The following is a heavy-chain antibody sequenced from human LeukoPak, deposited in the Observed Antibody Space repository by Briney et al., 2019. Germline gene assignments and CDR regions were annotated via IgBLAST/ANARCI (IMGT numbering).Heavy chain of an antibody. CDR2: ISSGGSTI. J-gene: IGHJ4*02. D-gene: IGHD6-19*01. Sequence: PGGSLRLSCAVSGFTFSDYYMSWIRQAPGKGLEWVSYISSGGSTISHADSVKGRFTISRDNAKNSLYLQMNSLRAEDTAVYYCARAGYSSGWYGDYWGQGTLVTVSS. CDR1: GFTFSDYY. CDR3: ARAGYSSGWYGDY. V-gene: IGHV3-11*01.